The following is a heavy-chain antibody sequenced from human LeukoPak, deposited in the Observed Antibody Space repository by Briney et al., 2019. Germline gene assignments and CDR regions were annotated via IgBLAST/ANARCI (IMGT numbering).Heavy chain of an antibody. CDR3: ARAMSIAARLQTIFDY. D-gene: IGHD6-6*01. V-gene: IGHV4-59*08. Sequence: SETLSLTCTVSGGSITSYYWTWIRQFPGKGLEWIGYRYYSGSTNYNPSLKSRVTISVDTSKNQFSLKLTSVTAADTAVYYCARAMSIAARLQTIFDYWGQGTLVTVSS. CDR1: GGSITSYY. J-gene: IGHJ4*02. CDR2: RYYSGST.